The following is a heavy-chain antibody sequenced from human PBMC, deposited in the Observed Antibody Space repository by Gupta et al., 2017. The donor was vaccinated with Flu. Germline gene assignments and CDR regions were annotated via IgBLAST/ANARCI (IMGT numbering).Heavy chain of an antibody. V-gene: IGHV1-18*04. D-gene: IGHD2-15*01. CDR1: GFTFPNLG. CDR2: ITVHSGVA. CDR3: ARDGAGGRDY. Sequence: QVPLEQSGAAVKKPGTSWRLPRKASGFTFPNLGCSWVRQAAGQGFEWMGWITVHSGVANYAQRCRDRVTITRDTFTSTVFLELTYLRDDDTAVYYCARDGAGGRDYWGQGTLVTVSS. J-gene: IGHJ4*01.